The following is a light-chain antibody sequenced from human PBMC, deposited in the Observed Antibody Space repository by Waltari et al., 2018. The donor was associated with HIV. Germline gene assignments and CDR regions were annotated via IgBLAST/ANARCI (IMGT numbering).Light chain of an antibody. CDR3: QSYDTRLSGSV. V-gene: IGLV1-40*01. CDR1: SSNIGAGSD. CDR2: GNT. J-gene: IGLJ3*02. Sequence: QSVLTQPPSVSGAPGQRVTISCTGTSSNIGAGSDVHWYQQLPGSAPKLLIYGNTNRPSGVPDRFSGSQSGTSASLAITGLRTDDEADYFCQSYDTRLSGSVFGGGTKLTVL.